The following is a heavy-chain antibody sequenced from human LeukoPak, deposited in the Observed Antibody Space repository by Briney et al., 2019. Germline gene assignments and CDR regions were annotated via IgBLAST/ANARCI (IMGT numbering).Heavy chain of an antibody. J-gene: IGHJ4*02. CDR3: ARESDSSGYYDY. CDR2: ISSSSTYT. CDR1: GFSFSNFY. D-gene: IGHD3-22*01. V-gene: IGHV3-11*06. Sequence: GGSLRLSCAASGFSFSNFYMSWIRQAPGKALEWVSYISSSSTYTNSADSVRGRFTISRDNAKNSLYLQMNSLRVEDTAVYYCARESDSSGYYDYWGQGTLVTVSS.